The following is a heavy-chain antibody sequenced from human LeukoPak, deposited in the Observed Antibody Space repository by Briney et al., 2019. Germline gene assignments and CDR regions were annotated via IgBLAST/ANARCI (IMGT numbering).Heavy chain of an antibody. J-gene: IGHJ6*03. CDR3: ARAYSSRYYYYMDV. CDR1: GYTFTGYY. V-gene: IGHV1-3*03. D-gene: IGHD6-13*01. CDR2: INAGNGNT. Sequence: ASVNVSCKASGYTFTGYYMHWVRQAPGQRLEWMGWINAGNGNTKYSQEFQGRVNITRDTSASTAYVELSSLRSEDMAVYYCARAYSSRYYYYMDVWGKGTTVTVSS.